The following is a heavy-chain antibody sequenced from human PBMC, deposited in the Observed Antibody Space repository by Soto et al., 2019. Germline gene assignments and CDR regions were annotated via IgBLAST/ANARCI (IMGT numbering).Heavy chain of an antibody. CDR3: AKDILEWLFGSGDYYYYGMDV. J-gene: IGHJ6*02. Sequence: QVQLVQSGTEVKKPGSSVKVSCKASGGTFSTYSISWVRQAPGQGLEWMGGIIPMLGKTNYAQKFQGRVTITADESTSXAXMXXSSLRSDDTAVYYCAKDILEWLFGSGDYYYYGMDVWGQGTTVTVSS. CDR1: GGTFSTYS. V-gene: IGHV1-69*12. D-gene: IGHD3-3*01. CDR2: IIPMLGKT.